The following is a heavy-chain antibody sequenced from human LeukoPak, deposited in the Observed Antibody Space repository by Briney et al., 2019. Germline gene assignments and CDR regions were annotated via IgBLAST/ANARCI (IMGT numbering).Heavy chain of an antibody. Sequence: SETLSHTCAVYGGSFSCYYWSWIRQPPGKGLEWIGEINHSGSTNYNPSLKSRVTISVDTSKNQFSLKLSSVTAADTAVYYCARGRGVAAKDYWGQGTRVTVSS. D-gene: IGHD3-10*01. CDR1: GGSFSCYY. CDR3: ARGRGVAAKDY. V-gene: IGHV4-34*01. CDR2: INHSGST. J-gene: IGHJ4*02.